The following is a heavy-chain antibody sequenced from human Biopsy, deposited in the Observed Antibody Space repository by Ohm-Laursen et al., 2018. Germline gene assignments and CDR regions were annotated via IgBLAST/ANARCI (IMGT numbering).Heavy chain of an antibody. CDR3: ASRSLFFRYFAS. CDR1: GGYISHYY. D-gene: IGHD3-9*01. CDR2: IYHGSGT. Sequence: SDTLSLTCTVSGGYISHYYWTWIRQPPGKGLEWIGSIYHGSGTSYNPSVETRVAITLDKAKNEFSLRIDSVTAADTAVYYCASRSLFFRYFASWGQGTPVTVSS. V-gene: IGHV4-59*07. J-gene: IGHJ4*02.